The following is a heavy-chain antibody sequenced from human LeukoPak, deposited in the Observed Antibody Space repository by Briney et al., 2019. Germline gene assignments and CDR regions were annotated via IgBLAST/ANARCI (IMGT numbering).Heavy chain of an antibody. J-gene: IGHJ4*02. Sequence: GASVKVSCKASGYTFTSYGISWVRQAPGQGLEWMGWISAYNGNTNYAQKLQGRVTMTTDTSTSTAYMELRSLRSDDTAVYYCARGLSTDFDWLSPGYWGQGTLVTVSS. D-gene: IGHD3-9*01. CDR1: GYTFTSYG. V-gene: IGHV1-18*01. CDR2: ISAYNGNT. CDR3: ARGLSTDFDWLSPGY.